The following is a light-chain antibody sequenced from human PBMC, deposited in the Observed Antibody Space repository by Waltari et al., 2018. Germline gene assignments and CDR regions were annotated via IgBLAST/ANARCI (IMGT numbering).Light chain of an antibody. J-gene: IGLJ2*01. Sequence: SYEVTQPPSVSVSPGQTANITCSGDKLGDKYACWYQKKPGQSPVMVIYQNRKRPSGIPERFSGSNSGITATLTISGTQAMDEADYYCQAWDISTDVVFGGGTKLTVL. V-gene: IGLV3-1*01. CDR3: QAWDISTDVV. CDR2: QNR. CDR1: KLGDKY.